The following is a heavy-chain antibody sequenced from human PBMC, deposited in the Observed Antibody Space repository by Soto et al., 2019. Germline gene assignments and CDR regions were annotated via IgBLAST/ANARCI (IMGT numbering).Heavy chain of an antibody. J-gene: IGHJ5*02. D-gene: IGHD6-25*01. CDR3: ARLRATVPAPSGYGSGFDP. V-gene: IGHV5-51*01. CDR1: GYRFTSYW. Sequence: PGESLKISCKASGYRFTSYWSGWVRQMPGKGLEWMGIIYPGDSDTKYSTAFQGQVTISVDRTRNTAYLQWSSLKASDSAIYYCARLRATVPAPSGYGSGFDPWGQGTQVTVSS. CDR2: IYPGDSDT.